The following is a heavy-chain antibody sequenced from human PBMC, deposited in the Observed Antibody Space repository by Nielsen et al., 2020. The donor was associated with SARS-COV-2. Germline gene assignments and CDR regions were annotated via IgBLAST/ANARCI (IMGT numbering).Heavy chain of an antibody. J-gene: IGHJ5*02. CDR2: ISWNSGSI. CDR3: AKDSSPIVVVPAASEYWFDP. Sequence: SLKISCAASGFTFDDYAMHWVRHAPGKGLEWVSGISWNSGSIGYADSVKGRFTISRDNAKNSLYLQMNSLRAEDTALYYCAKDSSPIVVVPAASEYWFDPWGQGTLVTISS. CDR1: GFTFDDYA. D-gene: IGHD2-2*01. V-gene: IGHV3-9*01.